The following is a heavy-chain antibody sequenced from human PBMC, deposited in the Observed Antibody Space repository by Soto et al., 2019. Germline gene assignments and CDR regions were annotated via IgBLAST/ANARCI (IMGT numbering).Heavy chain of an antibody. CDR2: FDPEDGET. Sequence: ASVKVSCKVSGYTLTELSMHCVVQSPVKGLEWMGGFDPEDGETIYAQKFQGRVTMTEDTSTDTAYMELSSLRSEDTAVYYCASVSSALRDYYYYYGMDVWGQGTTVTVSS. CDR3: ASVSSALRDYYYYYGMDV. J-gene: IGHJ6*02. CDR1: GYTLTELS. D-gene: IGHD4-17*01. V-gene: IGHV1-24*01.